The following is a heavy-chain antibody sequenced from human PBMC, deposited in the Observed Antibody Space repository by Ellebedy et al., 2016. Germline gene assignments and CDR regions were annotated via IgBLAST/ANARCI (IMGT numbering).Heavy chain of an antibody. D-gene: IGHD3-10*01. CDR3: ANVGGSGSYYNGY. CDR2: VVGSGGRT. V-gene: IGHV3-23*01. J-gene: IGHJ4*02. Sequence: GESLKISCEASGFTFSSHAMSWVRQAPGKGPEWVSAVVGSGGRTFYADSVKGRFTISRDNSKNRLYLQMSSLKVEDTATYYCANVGGSGSYYNGYWGQGTLVTVSS. CDR1: GFTFSSHA.